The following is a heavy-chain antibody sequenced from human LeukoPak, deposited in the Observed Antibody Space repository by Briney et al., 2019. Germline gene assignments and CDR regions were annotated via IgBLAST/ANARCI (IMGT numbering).Heavy chain of an antibody. V-gene: IGHV4-4*09. Sequence: SETLSLTCTVSGGSISSYYWSWIRQPPGKGLEWIGYIYTSGSTNYNPSLKSRVTISVDTSKNQFSLKLSSVTAADTAVYYCAGGEYRLLDFDYWGQGTLVTVSS. J-gene: IGHJ4*02. CDR2: IYTSGST. CDR3: AGGEYRLLDFDY. D-gene: IGHD2-2*01. CDR1: GGSISSYY.